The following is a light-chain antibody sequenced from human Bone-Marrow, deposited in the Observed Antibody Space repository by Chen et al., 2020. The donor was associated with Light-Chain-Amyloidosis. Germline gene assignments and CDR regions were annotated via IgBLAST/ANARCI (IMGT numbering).Light chain of an antibody. Sequence: SYELTQPPSVSGSPGQTARLTCSGDDLPTKYAYWYQQQPGQAPVLVLHRDTERPSGISERFSGYSSGTTATLTISGVQAEDEADYHCQSADSSGTYEVIFGGGTKLTVL. CDR2: RDT. V-gene: IGLV3-25*03. J-gene: IGLJ2*01. CDR3: QSADSSGTYEVI. CDR1: DLPTKY.